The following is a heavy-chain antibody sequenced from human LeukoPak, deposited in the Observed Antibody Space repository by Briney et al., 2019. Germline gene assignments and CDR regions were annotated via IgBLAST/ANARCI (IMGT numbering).Heavy chain of an antibody. CDR3: ARGYLGIDY. Sequence: PGGSLRLSCAASGFTLSSYWMHWVRQAPGKGLVWVSRIDTDVTSTNYAGSVKGRFTISRDNAKNTLYLQMNSLRGEDTAVYYCARGYLGIDYWGQGTLVTVSS. D-gene: IGHD1-26*01. J-gene: IGHJ4*02. CDR1: GFTLSSYW. CDR2: IDTDVTST. V-gene: IGHV3-74*01.